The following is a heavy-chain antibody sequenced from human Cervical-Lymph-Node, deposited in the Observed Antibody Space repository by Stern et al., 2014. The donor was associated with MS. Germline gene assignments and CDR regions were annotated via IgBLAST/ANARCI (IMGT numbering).Heavy chain of an antibody. CDR2: INGDNGNR. CDR3: ARGTSSWDF. D-gene: IGHD6-13*01. Sequence: VQLVESGAEVKKPGASVKVSCKASGYTLTIYAITWVRQAPGQGLEWMGWINGDNGNRKYAQKFQGRVTMTTDTSTNTAYMDLRSLRSDDTAVYYCARGTSSWDFWGRGTLVTVSS. V-gene: IGHV1-18*01. J-gene: IGHJ4*02. CDR1: GYTLTIYA.